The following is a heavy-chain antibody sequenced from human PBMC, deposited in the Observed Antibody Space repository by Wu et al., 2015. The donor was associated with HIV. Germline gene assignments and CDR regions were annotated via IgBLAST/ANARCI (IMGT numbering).Heavy chain of an antibody. CDR2: INPTSGTT. CDR3: ARVDYGDYAGWFDP. J-gene: IGHJ5*02. CDR1: GYIFTDYY. V-gene: IGHV1-46*03. Sequence: QVQLVQSGAEVKKPGASVKVSCKASGYIFTDYYIQWVRQAPGQGPEWMGLINPTSGTTSYAQKFQGRVTMTRDTSTSTVYVELSSLRSEDTAVYYCARVDYGDYAGWFDPWGQGTLVTVSS. D-gene: IGHD4-17*01.